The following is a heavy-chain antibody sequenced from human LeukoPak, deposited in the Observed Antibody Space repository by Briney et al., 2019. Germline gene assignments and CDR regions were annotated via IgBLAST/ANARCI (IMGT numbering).Heavy chain of an antibody. CDR2: ISGSGGST. Sequence: GGSLRLSCAASGFTFSSYAMSWVRQAPGKGLEWVSAISGSGGSTYYADSVKGRFTISRDNSKNTLYLQMNSLRAEDTAVYYCAKDLVYSSSWEYYFDYWGQGTLVTVSS. CDR1: GFTFSSYA. V-gene: IGHV3-23*01. D-gene: IGHD6-13*01. J-gene: IGHJ4*02. CDR3: AKDLVYSSSWEYYFDY.